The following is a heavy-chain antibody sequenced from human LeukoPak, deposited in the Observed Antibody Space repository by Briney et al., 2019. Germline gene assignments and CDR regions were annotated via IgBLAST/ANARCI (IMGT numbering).Heavy chain of an antibody. V-gene: IGHV4-4*07. J-gene: IGHJ4*02. Sequence: SETLSLTCTVSGGSISSYHWSWIRQPAGKGLEWIGRIYTSGSTNYNPSLKSRVTISVDTSKNQFSLKLSSVTAADTAVYYCARVVEYSSGWSRAALFDYWGQGTLVTVSS. D-gene: IGHD6-19*01. CDR3: ARVVEYSSGWSRAALFDY. CDR1: GGSISSYH. CDR2: IYTSGST.